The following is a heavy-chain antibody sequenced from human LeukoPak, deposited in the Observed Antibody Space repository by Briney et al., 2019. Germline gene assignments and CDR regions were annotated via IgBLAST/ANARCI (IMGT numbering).Heavy chain of an antibody. V-gene: IGHV4-59*08. CDR3: ARHGGVDY. J-gene: IGHJ4*02. CDR1: GGSISSYY. Sequence: SETLSLTCTVSGGSISSYYWSWIRQPPGKGLEWIGYIYYSGSTNYNPSLKSRVTISVDTSKNQFSLKLSSVTAADTAVYYCARHGGVDYWGQGTLVTVSS. CDR2: IYYSGST.